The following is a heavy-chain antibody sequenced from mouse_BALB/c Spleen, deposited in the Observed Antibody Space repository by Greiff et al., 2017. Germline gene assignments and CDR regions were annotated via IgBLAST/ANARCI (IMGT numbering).Heavy chain of an antibody. CDR3: AREKYYGSSTWFAY. Sequence: EVKLEESGGGLVQPGGSLKLSCAASGFTFSSYTMSWVRQTPEKRLEWVAYISNGGGSTYYPDTVKGRFTISRDNPKNTLFLQMTSLRSEDTAMYYCAREKYYGSSTWFAYWGQGTLVTVSA. CDR1: GFTFSSYT. J-gene: IGHJ3*01. CDR2: ISNGGGST. V-gene: IGHV5-12-2*01. D-gene: IGHD1-1*01.